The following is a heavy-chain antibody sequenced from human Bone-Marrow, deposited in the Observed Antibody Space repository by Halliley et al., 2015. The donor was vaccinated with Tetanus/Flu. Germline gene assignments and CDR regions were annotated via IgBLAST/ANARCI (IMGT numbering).Heavy chain of an antibody. CDR1: GGTFSDHV. Sequence: VQLVQSGAEVKRPGSSVKVSCKATGGTFSDHVISWVRQAPGQGLEWMGRITPFLDTTKYGQKFQDRVTITADESTSTVYMELTSLRSEDTAVYYCAKADQFGDPFDFWGQGTLVTVSS. J-gene: IGHJ4*02. V-gene: IGHV1-69*11. CDR3: AKADQFGDPFDF. CDR2: ITPFLDTT. D-gene: IGHD3-10*01.